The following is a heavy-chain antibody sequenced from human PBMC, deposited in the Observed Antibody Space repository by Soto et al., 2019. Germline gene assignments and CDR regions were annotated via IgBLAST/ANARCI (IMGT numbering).Heavy chain of an antibody. D-gene: IGHD6-13*01. CDR2: IYPGDSDT. Sequence: GESLKISCKGSGYSFTSYWIGWVRQMPGKGLEGMGIIYPGDSDTRYSPSFQGQVTISADKSINTTYLQWSSLKASDTAIYYCARQAAAGKYYYAMDVWGQGTTVTVSS. J-gene: IGHJ6*02. CDR3: ARQAAAGKYYYAMDV. CDR1: GYSFTSYW. V-gene: IGHV5-51*01.